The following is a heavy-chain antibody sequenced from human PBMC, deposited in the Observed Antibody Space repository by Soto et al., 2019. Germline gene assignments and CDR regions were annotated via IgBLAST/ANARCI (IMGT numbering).Heavy chain of an antibody. CDR2: MYYSGGS. V-gene: IGHV4-59*01. CDR3: VRSGHSFGGVM. J-gene: IGHJ4*02. D-gene: IGHD3-16*01. CDR1: GASMNDYY. Sequence: SETLSLTCTVSGASMNDYYGSWVRQPPGKGLEWIGYMYYSGGSNSNPSLKGRVTISVDTAKNQISLKLTSVTAADTAVYYCVRSGHSFGGVMWGQGTLVTVSS.